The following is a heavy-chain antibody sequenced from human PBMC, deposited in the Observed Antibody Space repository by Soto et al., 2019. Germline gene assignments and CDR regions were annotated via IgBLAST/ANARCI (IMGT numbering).Heavy chain of an antibody. V-gene: IGHV4-34*01. J-gene: IGHJ6*03. CDR1: GGYFSGYY. Sequence: SETLSLPCAVYGGYFSGYYWSRIRQPPGKGLEWIGEINHSGSTNYNPSLKSRVTISVDTSKNQFSLKLSSVTAADTAVYYCARGLGVTGTTSDYYYYMDVWGKGTTVTVSS. CDR3: ARGLGVTGTTSDYYYYMDV. CDR2: INHSGST. D-gene: IGHD1-7*01.